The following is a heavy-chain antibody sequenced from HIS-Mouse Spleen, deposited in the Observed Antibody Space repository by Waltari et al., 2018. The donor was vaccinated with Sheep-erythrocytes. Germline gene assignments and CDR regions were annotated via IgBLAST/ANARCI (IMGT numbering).Heavy chain of an antibody. CDR1: GFPFSSYS. D-gene: IGHD5-12*01. J-gene: IGHJ4*02. CDR3: ARDSGYDYFDY. Sequence: EVQLVESGGGLVKPGGSLRLSCAASGFPFSSYSMNWGRRAQGKGLWWVSSISISSSYIYYADSVKGRFTISGDNAKNSLYLQMNSLRAEDTAVYYCARDSGYDYFDYWGQGTLVTVSS. V-gene: IGHV3-21*01. CDR2: ISISSSYI.